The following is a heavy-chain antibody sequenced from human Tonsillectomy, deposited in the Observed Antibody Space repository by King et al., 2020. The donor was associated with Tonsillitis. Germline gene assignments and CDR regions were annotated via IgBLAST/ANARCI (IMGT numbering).Heavy chain of an antibody. CDR2: SSGSGGST. V-gene: IGHV3-23*04. Sequence: VQLVESGGGLVQPGGSLRLSCAASGFTFSSYAMSWVRQAPGKGLEWVSASSGSGGSTYYADSVKGRFTISRDNSKNTLYLQMNSLRAEDTAVYYCAKDQPYYYGSGSYYNVRYFDYWGQGTLVTVSS. CDR3: AKDQPYYYGSGSYYNVRYFDY. J-gene: IGHJ4*02. D-gene: IGHD3-10*01. CDR1: GFTFSSYA.